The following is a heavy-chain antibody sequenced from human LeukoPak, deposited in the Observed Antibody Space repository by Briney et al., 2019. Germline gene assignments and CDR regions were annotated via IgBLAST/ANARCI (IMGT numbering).Heavy chain of an antibody. CDR1: GGSISSGSYY. J-gene: IGHJ6*03. D-gene: IGHD3-22*01. Sequence: SQTLSLTCTVSGGSISSGSYYWSWIRQPAGKGLEWIGRIYTSGSTNYNPSLKSRVTTSVDTSKNQFSLKLSSVTAADTAVYYCARVYYYDSRGYRVYYYMDVWGKGTTVTVSS. V-gene: IGHV4-61*02. CDR3: ARVYYYDSRGYRVYYYMDV. CDR2: IYTSGST.